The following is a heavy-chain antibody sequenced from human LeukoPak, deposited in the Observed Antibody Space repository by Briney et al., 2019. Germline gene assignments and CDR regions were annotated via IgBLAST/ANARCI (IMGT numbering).Heavy chain of an antibody. V-gene: IGHV1-2*02. D-gene: IGHD3-22*01. CDR1: GYTFTGYY. Sequence: ASVKVSFKASGYTFTGYYMHWVRQAPGQGLEWMGWINPNSGGTNYAQKFQVRVTMTSDTSISTAYMDLSRLRSDATAVYYCARVRLPYDSSGYYHDAFDIWGQGTMVTVYS. J-gene: IGHJ3*02. CDR3: ARVRLPYDSSGYYHDAFDI. CDR2: INPNSGGT.